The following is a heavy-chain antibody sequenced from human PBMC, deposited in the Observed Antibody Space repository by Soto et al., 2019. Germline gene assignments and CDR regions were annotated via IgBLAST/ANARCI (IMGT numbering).Heavy chain of an antibody. CDR2: ITTTGDRT. J-gene: IGHJ4*02. D-gene: IGHD2-21*02. Sequence: EVQLVESEGGLVQPGGSLRLSCEASGFIFSSSDMSWVRQAPGKGLEWISSITTTGDRTHYADSVRGRFTISRDNSRNTGYLQLNSLGGEDTAVYYWAKGGGGDHGYWGQGTLVAVSS. CDR3: AKGGGGDHGY. CDR1: GFIFSSSD. V-gene: IGHV3-23*04.